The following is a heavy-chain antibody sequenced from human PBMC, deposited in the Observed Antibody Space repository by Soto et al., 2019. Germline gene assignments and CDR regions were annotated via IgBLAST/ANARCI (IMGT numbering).Heavy chain of an antibody. Sequence: SETLSLTCTVSGGSISSGRYYWNWIRQHPGKGLEWIGYIYHSGNTYYNPSLKSRSSISLDTSKNQFSLKLDSVTVADTAVYYCARVFAKGSSSWYFDYWGQGTLVTVSS. CDR3: ARVFAKGSSSWYFDY. CDR1: GGSISSGRYY. CDR2: IYHSGNT. J-gene: IGHJ4*02. D-gene: IGHD6-13*01. V-gene: IGHV4-31*03.